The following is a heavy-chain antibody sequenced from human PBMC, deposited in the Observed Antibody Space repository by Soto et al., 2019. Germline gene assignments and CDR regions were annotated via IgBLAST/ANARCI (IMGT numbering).Heavy chain of an antibody. V-gene: IGHV3-15*07. CDR2: IKSKTDGGTT. D-gene: IGHD6-13*01. Sequence: PGGSLRLSCAASGFTFSNAWMNWVRQAPGKGLEWVGRIKSKTDGGTTDYAAPVKGRFTISRDDSKNTLYLQMNSLKTEDTAVYYCTTDSQAYVLSSSWYGMDVWGQGTTVTVSS. CDR3: TTDSQAYVLSSSWYGMDV. J-gene: IGHJ6*02. CDR1: GFTFSNAW.